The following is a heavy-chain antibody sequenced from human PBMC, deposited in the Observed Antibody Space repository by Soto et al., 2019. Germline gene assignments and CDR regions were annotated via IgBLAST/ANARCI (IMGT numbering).Heavy chain of an antibody. V-gene: IGHV3-23*01. CDR1: GFTFSSYG. J-gene: IGHJ5*02. CDR3: AKDVWWVNWFDP. Sequence: QPGGSLRLSCAASGFTFSSYGMHWVRQAPGKGLEWVAVICGSGGSTYYADSVKGRFTISRDNSKNTLYLQMNSLRAEDTAVYYCAKDVWWVNWFDPWGQGTLVTVSS. CDR2: ICGSGGST. D-gene: IGHD2-15*01.